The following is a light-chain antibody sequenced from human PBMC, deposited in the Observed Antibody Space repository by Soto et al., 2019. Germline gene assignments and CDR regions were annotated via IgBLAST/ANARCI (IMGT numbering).Light chain of an antibody. CDR2: SNN. V-gene: IGLV1-47*01. CDR1: SSNIGTNY. Sequence: QSVLTQPPSASGTPGRRVTISCSGSSSNIGTNYVYWYQQLPGTAPKLLIYSNNHRPSGVPDRFSGSKSGTSASLAISGLRSEDEADYYCAAWDDSLSGWVFGGGTKLTVL. J-gene: IGLJ3*02. CDR3: AAWDDSLSGWV.